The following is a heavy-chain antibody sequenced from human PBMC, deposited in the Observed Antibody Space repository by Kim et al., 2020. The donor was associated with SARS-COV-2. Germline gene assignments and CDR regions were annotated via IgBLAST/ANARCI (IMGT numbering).Heavy chain of an antibody. CDR2: ISSSSSTI. V-gene: IGHV3-48*02. J-gene: IGHJ6*02. D-gene: IGHD3-9*01. Sequence: GGSLRLSCAASGFTFSSYSMNWVRQAPGKGLEWVSYISSSSSTIYYADSVKGRFTISRDNAKNSLYLQMNSLRDEDTAVYYCAREGTLRDFDWSPGGSAYGMDVWGQGTTVTVSS. CDR3: AREGTLRDFDWSPGGSAYGMDV. CDR1: GFTFSSYS.